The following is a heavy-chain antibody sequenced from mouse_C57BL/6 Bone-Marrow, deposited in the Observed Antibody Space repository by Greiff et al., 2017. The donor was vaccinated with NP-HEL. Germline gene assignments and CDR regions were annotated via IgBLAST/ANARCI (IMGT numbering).Heavy chain of an antibody. CDR1: GYTFTSYW. J-gene: IGHJ3*01. V-gene: IGHV1-53*01. D-gene: IGHD2-4*01. CDR2: INPSKGGT. CDR3: ARGTIYYDYDGFAY. Sequence: QVQLQQPGTELVKPGASVKLSCKASGYTFTSYWMHWVKQRPGQGLEWIGNINPSKGGTNYKEKFKSKATLTVDKSSSTAYMQLSSLTSEDSAVYYCARGTIYYDYDGFAYWGQGTLVTVSA.